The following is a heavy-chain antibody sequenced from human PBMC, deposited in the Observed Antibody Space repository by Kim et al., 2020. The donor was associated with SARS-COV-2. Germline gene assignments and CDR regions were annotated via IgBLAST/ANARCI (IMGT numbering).Heavy chain of an antibody. J-gene: IGHJ4*02. CDR1: GAPISNDY. V-gene: IGHV4-4*07. CDR2: VSPRGVA. CDR3: ARDHDSSAWSPLDV. Sequence: SETLSLTCSVSGAPISNDYWSWIRQPARKGLEWIGRVSPRGVADYNPSFKGRVSVSLDSSANKISLRLASVTAADTAMYYCARDHDSSAWSPLDVWGQGTLVSVSS. D-gene: IGHD6-13*01.